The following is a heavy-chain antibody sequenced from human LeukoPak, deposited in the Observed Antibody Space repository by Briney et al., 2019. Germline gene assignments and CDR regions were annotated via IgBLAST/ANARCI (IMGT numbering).Heavy chain of an antibody. CDR3: ARDAASYYDSSGFDY. Sequence: ASVKVSCKASGYTFTGYYMHWVRQAPGQGLEWMGWINPNSGGTNYAQKFQGRVTMTRDTSISTAYMELSRLRSDDTAVYYCARDAASYYDSSGFDYWGQGTLVTVSS. J-gene: IGHJ4*02. V-gene: IGHV1-2*02. CDR2: INPNSGGT. D-gene: IGHD3-22*01. CDR1: GYTFTGYY.